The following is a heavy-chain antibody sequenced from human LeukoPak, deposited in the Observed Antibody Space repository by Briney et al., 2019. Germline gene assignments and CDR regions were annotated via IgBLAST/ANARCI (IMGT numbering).Heavy chain of an antibody. CDR2: IYYSGST. CDR3: ARTVVVVAASPIDY. D-gene: IGHD2-15*01. Sequence: SETLSLTCAVYGGSFSGYYWSWIRQPPGKGLEWIGSIYYSGSTYYNPSLKSRVTISVDTSKNQFSLKLSSVTAADTAVYYCARTVVVVAASPIDYWGQGTLVTVSS. V-gene: IGHV4-34*01. CDR1: GGSFSGYY. J-gene: IGHJ4*02.